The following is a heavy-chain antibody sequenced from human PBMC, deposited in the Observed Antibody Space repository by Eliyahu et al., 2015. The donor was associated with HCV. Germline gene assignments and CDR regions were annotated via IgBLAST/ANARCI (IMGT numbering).Heavy chain of an antibody. CDR1: XXTFXSYS. CDR2: INPGNGHT. CDR3: AREGDYFETKY. V-gene: IGHV1-3*01. J-gene: IGHJ4*02. Sequence: QVQLVQSGAXVRKPGASVRVSXKAXXXTFXSYSIXWXRQAPGQRLEWMGWINPGNGHTEYSQKFQGRVTITSYTSANIAYMELRSLGSEDTAFYYCAREGDYFETKYWGQGTLVTVSS. D-gene: IGHD2/OR15-2a*01.